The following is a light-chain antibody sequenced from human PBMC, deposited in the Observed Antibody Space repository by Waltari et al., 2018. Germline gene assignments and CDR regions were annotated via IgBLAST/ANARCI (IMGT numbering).Light chain of an antibody. CDR3: QQTYTSPPT. CDR1: QGISTY. CDR2: AAS. V-gene: IGKV1-39*01. J-gene: IGKJ1*01. Sequence: DIQLTQSPSSLSASVGGRVTITCRASQGISTYLNWYQQQSGTNPNLLIYAASSLLSGVPSRFSGSGSGTDFTLTISSLQPEDFATCYCQQTYTSPPTFGQGTKMEIK.